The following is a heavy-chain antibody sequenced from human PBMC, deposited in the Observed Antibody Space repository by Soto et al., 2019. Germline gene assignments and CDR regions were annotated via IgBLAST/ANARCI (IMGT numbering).Heavy chain of an antibody. D-gene: IGHD3-16*01. V-gene: IGHV3-30*18. CDR3: AKDRVESGLGEIDY. Sequence: LRLSCAASGFSFSNNGMHWVRQAPGKGLEWVAIISYDGSKKYYADSVKGRFTISRDNSKNTLYLQMNSLRVEDTAIYYCAKDRVESGLGEIDYWGQGTLVTVSS. CDR2: ISYDGSKK. J-gene: IGHJ4*02. CDR1: GFSFSNNG.